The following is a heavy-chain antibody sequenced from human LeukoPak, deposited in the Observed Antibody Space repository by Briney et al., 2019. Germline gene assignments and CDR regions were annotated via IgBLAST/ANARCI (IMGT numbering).Heavy chain of an antibody. CDR1: GFTFSSYS. J-gene: IGHJ4*02. CDR2: ISSSSSSYI. V-gene: IGHV3-21*01. CDR3: ARERALGYYYDSS. D-gene: IGHD3-22*01. Sequence: GGSLRLSCAASGFTFSSYSMNWVRQAPGKGLEWVSSISSSSSSYIYYADSVKGRFTISRDNAKNSLYLQTNSLRAEDTAVYYCARERALGYYYDSSWGQGTLVTVSS.